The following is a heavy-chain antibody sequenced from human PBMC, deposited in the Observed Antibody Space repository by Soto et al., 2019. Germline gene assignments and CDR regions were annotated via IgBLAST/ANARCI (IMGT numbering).Heavy chain of an antibody. CDR1: GYTFTGYY. D-gene: IGHD3-3*01. CDR2: INPNGGGT. V-gene: IGHV1-2*04. CDR3: ARVATIFGVVPDY. J-gene: IGHJ4*02. Sequence: ASVKVSCKASGYTFTGYYIHWVRQAPGQGLEWMGWINPNGGGTNYAQKFQDWVTMTRDTSISTAYMELSRLKSDDTAVYYCARVATIFGVVPDYLGQGNLVTGS.